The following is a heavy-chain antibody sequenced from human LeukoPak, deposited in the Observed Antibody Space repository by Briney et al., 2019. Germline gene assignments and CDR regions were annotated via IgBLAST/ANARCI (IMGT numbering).Heavy chain of an antibody. CDR1: GGSISSGGYS. J-gene: IGHJ5*02. Sequence: KASETLSLTCAVSGGSISSGGYSWSWIRQPPGKGLEWIGYIYHSGSTYYNPSLKSRLTISVDRSKNQFSLKLSSVTAADTAVYYCARVHCSGGSCYPNWFDPWGQGTLVTVSS. D-gene: IGHD2-15*01. CDR3: ARVHCSGGSCYPNWFDP. V-gene: IGHV4-30-2*01. CDR2: IYHSGST.